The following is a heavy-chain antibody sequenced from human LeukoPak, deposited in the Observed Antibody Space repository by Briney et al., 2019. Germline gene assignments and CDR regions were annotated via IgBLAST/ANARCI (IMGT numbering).Heavy chain of an antibody. V-gene: IGHV1-69*06. J-gene: IGHJ6*04. D-gene: IGHD2-15*01. CDR1: VGTFSSYA. CDR2: IIPIFGTA. Sequence: SVKVSCKASVGTFSSYAISWVRQAPGQGLEWMGGIIPIFGTANYAQKFQDRVTITADKSTSTAYMELSSLRSEDTAVYYCASYYCSGGSCYRDYYYGMDVWGKGTTVTVSS. CDR3: ASYYCSGGSCYRDYYYGMDV.